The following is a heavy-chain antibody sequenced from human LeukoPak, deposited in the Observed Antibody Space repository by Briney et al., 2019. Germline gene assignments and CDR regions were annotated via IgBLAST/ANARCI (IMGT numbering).Heavy chain of an antibody. D-gene: IGHD2-15*01. CDR3: ARALLSGGSCPDY. J-gene: IGHJ4*02. CDR1: GGSISSGDYY. CDR2: IYYSGTT. Sequence: SQTLSLTCTVSGGSISSGDYYWSWIRQPPGKGLEWIGYIYYSGTTYYNPSLKSRVTISVDTSKNQFSLKLSSVTAADTAVYYCARALLSGGSCPDYWGQGTLVTVSS. V-gene: IGHV4-30-4*01.